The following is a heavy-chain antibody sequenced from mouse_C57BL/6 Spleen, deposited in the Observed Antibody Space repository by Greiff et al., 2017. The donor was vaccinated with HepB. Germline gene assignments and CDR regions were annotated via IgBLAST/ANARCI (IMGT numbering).Heavy chain of an antibody. V-gene: IGHV1-82*01. CDR3: ARSIYYDYDGDYAMDY. D-gene: IGHD2-4*01. CDR2: IYPGDGDT. J-gene: IGHJ4*01. CDR1: GYAFSSSW. Sequence: VQLQESGPELVKPGASVKISCKASGYAFSSSWMNWVKQRPGKGLEWIGRIYPGDGDTNYNGKFKGKATLTADKSSSTAYMQLSSLTSEDSAVYFCARSIYYDYDGDYAMDYWGQGTSVTVSS.